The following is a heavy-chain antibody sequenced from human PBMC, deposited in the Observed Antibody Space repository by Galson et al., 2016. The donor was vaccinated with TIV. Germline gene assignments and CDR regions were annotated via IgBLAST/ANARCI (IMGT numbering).Heavy chain of an antibody. Sequence: MGTIYPGDSDTRYSPSFQGQVTMSADKSINTAYLQWSSLKASDSAIYYCTRQSTRSFDFWGPGTLVSVSS. CDR3: TRQSTRSFDF. V-gene: IGHV5-51*01. D-gene: IGHD5/OR15-5a*01. CDR2: IYPGDSDT. J-gene: IGHJ4*02.